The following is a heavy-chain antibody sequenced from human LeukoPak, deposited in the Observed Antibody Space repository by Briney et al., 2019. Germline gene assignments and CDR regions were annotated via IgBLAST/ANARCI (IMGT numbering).Heavy chain of an antibody. CDR1: GFTVSSNY. CDR3: VQLMENQLFGKGWTDY. CDR2: ISGGGGNT. Sequence: GGSLRLSCAASGFTVSSNYMSWVRQAPGKGLKWVSSISGGGGNTYNADSVKGRFTISRDNFKNTLHLQMNSLRVEDTAVYYCVQLMENQLFGKGWTDYWGQGTLVTVSS. D-gene: IGHD2-2*01. V-gene: IGHV3-23*01. J-gene: IGHJ4*02.